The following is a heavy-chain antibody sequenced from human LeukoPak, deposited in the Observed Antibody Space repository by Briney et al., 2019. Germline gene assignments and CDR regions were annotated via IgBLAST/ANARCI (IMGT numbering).Heavy chain of an antibody. J-gene: IGHJ4*02. D-gene: IGHD6-19*01. CDR2: IYPGDSDT. CDR3: ARPFWRFVNSSGWSFDY. V-gene: IGHV5-51*01. Sequence: PGESLKISCKGSGYSFTSYWIGWVRQMPGKGLEWMGIIYPGDSDTRYSPSFQGQVTISADKSISTAYLHWSSLKASDTAMYYCARPFWRFVNSSGWSFDYWGQGTLVTVSS. CDR1: GYSFTSYW.